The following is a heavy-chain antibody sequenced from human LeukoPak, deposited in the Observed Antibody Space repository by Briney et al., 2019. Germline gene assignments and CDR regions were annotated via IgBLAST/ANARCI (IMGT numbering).Heavy chain of an antibody. CDR2: IYHSGST. CDR3: ARWLVTDLDFDY. D-gene: IGHD6-19*01. V-gene: IGHV4-4*02. J-gene: IGHJ4*02. Sequence: SETLSLTCTVSGGSISSSNWWSWVRQPPGKGLEWIGEIYHSGSTNYNPSLKSRVTISVDKSKNQFSLKLSSVTAADTAVYYCARWLVTDLDFDYWGQGTLVTVSS. CDR1: GGSISSSNW.